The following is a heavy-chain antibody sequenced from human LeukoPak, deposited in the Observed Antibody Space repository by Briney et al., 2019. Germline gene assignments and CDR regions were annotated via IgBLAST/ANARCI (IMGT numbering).Heavy chain of an antibody. Sequence: PSETPSLTCTVSGGSISSYYWSWIRQPAGKGLEWIGRIYTSGSTNYNPSLKSRVTMSVDTSKNQFSLKLSSVTAADTAVYYCARDSIAVAGDYYYGMDVWGQGTTVTVSS. J-gene: IGHJ6*02. CDR2: IYTSGST. D-gene: IGHD6-19*01. CDR1: GGSISSYY. V-gene: IGHV4-4*07. CDR3: ARDSIAVAGDYYYGMDV.